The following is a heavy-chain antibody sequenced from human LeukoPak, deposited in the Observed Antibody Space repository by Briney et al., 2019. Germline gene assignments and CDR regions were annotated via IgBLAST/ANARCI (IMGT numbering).Heavy chain of an antibody. J-gene: IGHJ4*02. Sequence: GGSLRLSCAASGFTFSSYCMSWVRQAPGKGLEWVANIKQDGSEKDYVDSVKGRFTISRDNAKNSLYLQMNSLRAEDTAVYYCASLNYYDSSGNFDYWGQGTLVTVSS. V-gene: IGHV3-7*01. D-gene: IGHD3-22*01. CDR2: IKQDGSEK. CDR3: ASLNYYDSSGNFDY. CDR1: GFTFSSYC.